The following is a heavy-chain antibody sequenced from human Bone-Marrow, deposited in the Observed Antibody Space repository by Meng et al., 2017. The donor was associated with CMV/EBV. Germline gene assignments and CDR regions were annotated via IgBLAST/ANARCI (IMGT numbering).Heavy chain of an antibody. D-gene: IGHD3-3*01. V-gene: IGHV4-38-2*02. CDR3: ARGSLFWSGYPIGF. CDR2: IYHSGGT. CDR1: GYSISSGYY. J-gene: IGHJ4*02. Sequence: SETLSLTCTVSGYSISSGYYWGWIRQPPGKGLEWIGSIYHSGGTYYNPSLKSRVTISVDTSKNQFSLKLSSVTAADTAVYYCARGSLFWSGYPIGFWGQGTLVTVSS.